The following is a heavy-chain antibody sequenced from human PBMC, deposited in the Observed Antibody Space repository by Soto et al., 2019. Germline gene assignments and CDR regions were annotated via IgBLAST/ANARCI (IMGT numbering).Heavy chain of an antibody. J-gene: IGHJ6*02. CDR1: GFTFSSHS. CDR3: ARDLPLARWVGGMDV. V-gene: IGHV3-48*02. Sequence: GGSLRLSCAASGFTFSSHSMNWARQAPGKGLEWVSYISSSSNSIYYADSVKGRFTISRDNAKNSLFLQMNSLRDEDTAVYYCARDLPLARWVGGMDVWGQGTTVTVSS. D-gene: IGHD1-26*01. CDR2: ISSSSNSI.